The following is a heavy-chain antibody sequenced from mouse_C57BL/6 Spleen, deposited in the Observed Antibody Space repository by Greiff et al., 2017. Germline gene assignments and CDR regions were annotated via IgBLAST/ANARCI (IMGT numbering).Heavy chain of an antibody. CDR1: GYTFTSYW. CDR2: IDPSDSYT. CDR3: ARDYYGSYWYFDV. V-gene: IGHV1-59*01. Sequence: VKLQESGAELVRPGTSVKLSCKASGYTFTSYWMHWVKQRPGQGLEWIGVIDPSDSYTNYNQKFKGKATLTVDTSSSTAYMQLSSLTSEDSAVYYCARDYYGSYWYFDVWGTGTTVTVAS. D-gene: IGHD1-1*01. J-gene: IGHJ1*03.